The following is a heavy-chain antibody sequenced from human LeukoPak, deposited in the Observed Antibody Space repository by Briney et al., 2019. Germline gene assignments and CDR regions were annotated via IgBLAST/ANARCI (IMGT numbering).Heavy chain of an antibody. V-gene: IGHV3-7*01. J-gene: IGHJ4*02. D-gene: IGHD3-22*01. CDR3: ARDGRYYYDSSGYLDY. CDR2: IKQDGSEK. CDR1: RFTFSSYW. Sequence: GGSLRLSCAASRFTFSSYWMSWVRQAPGKGLEWVANIKQDGSEKYYVDSVKGRFTISRDNAKNSLYLQMNSLRAEDTAVYYCARDGRYYYDSSGYLDYWGQGTLVTVSS.